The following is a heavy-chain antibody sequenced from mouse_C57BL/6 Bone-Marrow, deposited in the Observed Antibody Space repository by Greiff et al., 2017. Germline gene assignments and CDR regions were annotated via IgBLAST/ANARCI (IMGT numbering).Heavy chain of an antibody. V-gene: IGHV1-64*01. J-gene: IGHJ3*01. CDR3: VYDYDGRGFAY. Sequence: QVQLQQPGAELVKPGASVKLSCKASGYTFTSYWMHWVKQRPGQGLEWIGMIHPNSGSTNYNEKFKSKATLTVDKSSSTAYMQLSSLTSEDSAVYYCVYDYDGRGFAYWGQGTLVTVSA. CDR1: GYTFTSYW. D-gene: IGHD2-4*01. CDR2: IHPNSGST.